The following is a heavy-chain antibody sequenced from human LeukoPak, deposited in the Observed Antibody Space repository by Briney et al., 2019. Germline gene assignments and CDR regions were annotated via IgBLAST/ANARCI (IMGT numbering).Heavy chain of an antibody. J-gene: IGHJ4*02. CDR1: GGSISTYY. CDR2: IQYSGNT. D-gene: IGHD1-20*01. Sequence: SETLSLTCTVSGGSISTYYWSWIRQSPGRGLEWIGFIQYSGNTKSNPSLKGRVTISLDMSKNQFSLSLTSVTAADTAVYYCARETNNWALDYWGQGTLVTVSS. CDR3: ARETNNWALDY. V-gene: IGHV4-59*01.